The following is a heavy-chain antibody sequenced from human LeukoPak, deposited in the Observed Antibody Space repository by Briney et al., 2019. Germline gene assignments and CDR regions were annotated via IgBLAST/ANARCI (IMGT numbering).Heavy chain of an antibody. J-gene: IGHJ2*01. D-gene: IGHD3-16*02. Sequence: PGGSLRLSCAASGFTFSSYSMNWVRQAPGKGLEWVSYISSSSSTIYYADSVKGRFTISRDNAKNSLYLQMNSLRDEDTAVYYCARDPGFHRWRFWYFDLWGRGTLVTVSS. V-gene: IGHV3-48*02. CDR2: ISSSSSTI. CDR1: GFTFSSYS. CDR3: ARDPGFHRWRFWYFDL.